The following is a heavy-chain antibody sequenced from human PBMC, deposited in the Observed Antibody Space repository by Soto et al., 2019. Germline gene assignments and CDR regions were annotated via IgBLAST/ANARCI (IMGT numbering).Heavy chain of an antibody. V-gene: IGHV1-69*02. CDR1: GGTFNVYT. CDR3: ALGSWSGETFDI. D-gene: IGHD6-13*01. CDR2: IIPILAIT. Sequence: QVQLVQSGAEVKKPGSSVKVSCKASGGTFNVYTIIWVRQAPGQGLEWMGRIIPILAITNYAQRFQGRVTSTADTSTSTAYMELSSLTSEDTAVYYCALGSWSGETFDIWGQGTLVSVSS. J-gene: IGHJ3*02.